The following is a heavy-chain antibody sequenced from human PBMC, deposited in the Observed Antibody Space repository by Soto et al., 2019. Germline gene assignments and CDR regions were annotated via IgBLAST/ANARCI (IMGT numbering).Heavy chain of an antibody. J-gene: IGHJ6*02. CDR1: GFTFSSYG. CDR3: AKGVRLAARPVHYYYGMDV. CDR2: ISYDGSNK. V-gene: IGHV3-30*18. Sequence: PGGSLRLSCAASGFTFSSYGMHWVRQAPGKGLEWVAVISYDGSNKYYADSVKGRFTISRDNSKNTLYLQMNSLRAEDTAVYYCAKGVRLAARPVHYYYGMDVWGQGTTVTVSS. D-gene: IGHD6-6*01.